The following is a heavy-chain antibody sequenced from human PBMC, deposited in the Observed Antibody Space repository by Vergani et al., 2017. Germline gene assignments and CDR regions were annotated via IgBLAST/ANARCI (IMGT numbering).Heavy chain of an antibody. CDR2: IYPADSDT. V-gene: IGHV5-51*01. CDR1: EYSFGNYW. CDR3: ARHTTYTDS. D-gene: IGHD1-1*01. Sequence: EVELVQSGPEMRKPGESLKISCKGSEYSFGNYWIGWVRQMPGKGLEWMGIIYPADSDTRYSPSFQGQVTISADKSISTAFLQWDSLKASDTALYCCARHTTYTDSWGQGTLFTVSS. J-gene: IGHJ4*02.